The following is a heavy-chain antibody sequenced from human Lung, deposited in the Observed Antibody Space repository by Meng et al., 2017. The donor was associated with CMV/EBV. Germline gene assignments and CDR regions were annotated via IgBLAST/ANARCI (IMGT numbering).Heavy chain of an antibody. CDR3: ARATDFWSGWWVDP. Sequence: TXSLXCSVSDDSISNSDYYWNWIRQHPEKGLEWIGYINNSGTTYFNPSLSSRLSMSVDTSKRQFSLKLTSVTGADTAMYVCARATDFWSGWWVDPWGKGXLVTVSS. V-gene: IGHV4-31*03. CDR1: DDSISNSDYY. J-gene: IGHJ4*03. CDR2: INNSGTT. D-gene: IGHD3-3*01.